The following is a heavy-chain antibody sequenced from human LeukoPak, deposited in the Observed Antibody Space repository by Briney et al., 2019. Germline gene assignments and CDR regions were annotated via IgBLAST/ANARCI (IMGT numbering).Heavy chain of an antibody. CDR1: GFTFSSYA. J-gene: IGHJ6*02. CDR3: ATGYCSSTSCYSEKRYYYYGMDV. V-gene: IGHV3-23*01. CDR2: ISGSRGST. D-gene: IGHD2-2*01. Sequence: GGSLRLSCAASGFTFSSYAMSWVRQAPGKGLEWVSAISGSRGSTYYADSVKGRFTISRDNSKNTLYLQMNSLRAEDTAVYYCATGYCSSTSCYSEKRYYYYGMDVWGQGTTVTVSS.